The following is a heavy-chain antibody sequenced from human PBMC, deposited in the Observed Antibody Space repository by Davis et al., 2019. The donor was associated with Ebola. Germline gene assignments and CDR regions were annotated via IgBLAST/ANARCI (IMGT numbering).Heavy chain of an antibody. J-gene: IGHJ6*02. CDR3: ARVVSPNVVSALDV. Sequence: GESLKISCTASGFTFGDYAMGWVRQAPGKGLVWVSRIRSDGSASNSADSVKDRFTISRDNAKNTLYLQMNSLRAEDTAVYYCARVVSPNVVSALDVWGQGTTVTVSS. CDR2: IRSDGSAS. CDR1: GFTFGDYA. D-gene: IGHD2-21*01. V-gene: IGHV3-74*01.